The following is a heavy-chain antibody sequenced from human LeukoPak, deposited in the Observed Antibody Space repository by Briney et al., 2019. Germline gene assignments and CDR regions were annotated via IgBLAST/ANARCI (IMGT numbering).Heavy chain of an antibody. Sequence: PGGSLRLSCAASGFTFDDYAMHWVRQAPGKGLEWVSGISWNSGSIGYADSVEGRFTISRDNAKNSLYLQMNSLRIEDTALYYCAKAGCSSTTCYDNSWGQGTLVTVSS. J-gene: IGHJ4*02. D-gene: IGHD2-2*01. CDR3: AKAGCSSTTCYDNS. CDR1: GFTFDDYA. CDR2: ISWNSGSI. V-gene: IGHV3-9*01.